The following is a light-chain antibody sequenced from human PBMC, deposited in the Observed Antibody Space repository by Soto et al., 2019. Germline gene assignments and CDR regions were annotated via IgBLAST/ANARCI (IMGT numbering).Light chain of an antibody. CDR2: EVS. CDR1: SSDVGFYNY. J-gene: IGLJ1*01. V-gene: IGLV2-8*01. CDR3: SSYVGSNNYV. Sequence: QSVLTQPPSASGSPGQSVTISCTGTSSDVGFYNYVSWYQQHPGKAPKLMIYEVSKRPSGVPDRFFGSKSGNTASLTVSGLQGEDEADYYCSSYVGSNNYVFGTGTKVTVL.